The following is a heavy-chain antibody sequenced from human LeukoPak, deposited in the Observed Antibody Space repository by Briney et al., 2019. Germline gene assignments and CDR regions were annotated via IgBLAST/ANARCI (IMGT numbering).Heavy chain of an antibody. Sequence: GGSLRLSCAASGFTFSSYAMSWVRQAPGEGPEWVSAIVGSGDSTYYADSVKGRFTISRDNSKNTLYLQMNSLRAEDTAVYYCAKDQLRYYDSSGYYRPWGQGALVTVSS. CDR1: GFTFSSYA. CDR3: AKDQLRYYDSSGYYRP. J-gene: IGHJ5*02. CDR2: IVGSGDST. V-gene: IGHV3-23*01. D-gene: IGHD3-22*01.